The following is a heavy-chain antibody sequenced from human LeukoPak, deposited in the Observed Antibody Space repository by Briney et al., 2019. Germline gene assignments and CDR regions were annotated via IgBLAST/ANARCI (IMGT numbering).Heavy chain of an antibody. CDR1: GFTFSSYA. J-gene: IGHJ4*02. D-gene: IGHD5-12*01. Sequence: GGSLRLSCAASGFTFSSYAMHWVRQAPGKGLEWVAVISYDGSNKYYADSVKGRFTISRDNSKNTLYLQMNSLRAEDTAVYYCARAQWIRAAIFDYWGQGTLVTVSS. V-gene: IGHV3-30-3*01. CDR2: ISYDGSNK. CDR3: ARAQWIRAAIFDY.